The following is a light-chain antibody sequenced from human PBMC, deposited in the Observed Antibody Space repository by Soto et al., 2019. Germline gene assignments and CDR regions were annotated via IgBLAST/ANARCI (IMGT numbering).Light chain of an antibody. V-gene: IGKV1-9*01. CDR3: QQYDGY. CDR2: AAS. Sequence: DIQLTQSPSFLSASVGDRVTITCRASQGISSYLAWYQQIPGKAPNLLIYAASTLQSGVPSRFSGSGSGTEFTLTISSLQPEDFATYYCQQYDGYFGPGTKVDFK. CDR1: QGISSY. J-gene: IGKJ3*01.